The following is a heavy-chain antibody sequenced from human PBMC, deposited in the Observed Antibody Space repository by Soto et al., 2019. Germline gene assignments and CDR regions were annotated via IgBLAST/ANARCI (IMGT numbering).Heavy chain of an antibody. Sequence: GGSLRLSYAASGFTFSSYAMHWVRQAPGKGLEWVAVISYDGSNKYYADSVKGRFTISRDNSKNTLYLQMNSLRAEDTAVYYCARDFMGYCSGGSCYDFDYWGQGTLVTVSS. CDR2: ISYDGSNK. CDR1: GFTFSSYA. CDR3: ARDFMGYCSGGSCYDFDY. D-gene: IGHD2-15*01. J-gene: IGHJ4*02. V-gene: IGHV3-30-3*01.